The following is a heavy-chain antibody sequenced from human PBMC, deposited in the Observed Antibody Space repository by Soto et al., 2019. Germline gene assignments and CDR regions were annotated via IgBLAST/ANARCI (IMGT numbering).Heavy chain of an antibody. V-gene: IGHV3-23*01. CDR3: ARNRGSGNPFYYDMDV. J-gene: IGHJ6*02. D-gene: IGHD3-10*01. CDR1: GFTFSGYA. Sequence: GGSLRLSCVASGFTFSGYAMIWVRQAPGKGLEYVSTIRSGGDRTFYGDSVEGRFTISRDDSKNTLYLQMDSLRVEDTAVYHCARNRGSGNPFYYDMDVWGQGTTVTVSS. CDR2: IRSGGDRT.